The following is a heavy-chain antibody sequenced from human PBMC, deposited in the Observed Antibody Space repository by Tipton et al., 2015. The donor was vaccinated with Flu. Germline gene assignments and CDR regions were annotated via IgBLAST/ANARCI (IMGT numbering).Heavy chain of an antibody. J-gene: IGHJ4*02. Sequence: SLRLSCAASGFTFSSYSMNWVRQAPGKGLEWVSSISSSSSYIYYADSVKGRFTISRDNAKNSLYLQMNSLRAEDTAVYYCASMIVVVPAATDYWGQGTLVTVSS. CDR3: ASMIVVVPAATDY. CDR2: ISSSSSYI. D-gene: IGHD2-2*01. V-gene: IGHV3-21*01. CDR1: GFTFSSYS.